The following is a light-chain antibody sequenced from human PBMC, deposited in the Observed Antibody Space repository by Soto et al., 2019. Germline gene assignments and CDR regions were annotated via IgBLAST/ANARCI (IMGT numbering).Light chain of an antibody. V-gene: IGLV6-57*04. J-gene: IGLJ3*02. CDR2: QDN. Sequence: NFMLTQPHSVSESLGKTVTISCTHSGGSIATNYVQWYQKRPGSAPTPVIFQDNDRPSGVPDRFSGSIDSSSNSASLTISGLRTEDEADYYCHSYDTSAHWVFGGGTKLTVL. CDR1: GGSIATNY. CDR3: HSYDTSAHWV.